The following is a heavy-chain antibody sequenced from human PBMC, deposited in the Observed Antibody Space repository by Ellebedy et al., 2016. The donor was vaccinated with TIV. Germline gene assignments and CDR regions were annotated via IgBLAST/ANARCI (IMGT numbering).Heavy chain of an antibody. CDR2: ISGSGGST. D-gene: IGHD3-3*01. CDR3: ARGPPIFGVVTKRGRYYYGMDV. J-gene: IGHJ6*02. CDR1: GFTFSSYA. V-gene: IGHV3-23*01. Sequence: PGGSLRLSCAASGFTFSSYAMSWVRQAPGTGLEWVSAISGSGGSTYYADSVKGRFTISRDNSNNTLYLQMNSLGAEDTAVYYCARGPPIFGVVTKRGRYYYGMDVWGQGTTVTVSS.